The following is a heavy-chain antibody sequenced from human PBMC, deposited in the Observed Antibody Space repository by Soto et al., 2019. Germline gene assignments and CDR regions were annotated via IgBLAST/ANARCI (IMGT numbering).Heavy chain of an antibody. CDR2: ISSCISYI. CDR1: GFTFSSYS. D-gene: IGHD1-26*01. V-gene: IGHV3-21*04. J-gene: IGHJ5*01. CDR3: ARASGSSYWFDP. Sequence: GGSLRLSCAASGFTFSSYSMNWVRQAPGKGLEWVSSISSCISYIYYADSVKGRFTISRDNAKNSLYLQMNSLRSDDTAVYYCARASGSSYWFDPWGQGTPVTVSS.